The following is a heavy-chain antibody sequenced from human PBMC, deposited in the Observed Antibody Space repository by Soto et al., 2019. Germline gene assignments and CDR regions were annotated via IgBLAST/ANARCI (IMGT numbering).Heavy chain of an antibody. CDR3: ARDRGCSGGICYRDLGY. J-gene: IGHJ4*02. CDR1: GFTFSTYS. V-gene: IGHV3-48*01. D-gene: IGHD2-15*01. Sequence: EVQLVESGGGLVQPGGSLRLSCAASGFTFSTYSMSWVRQAPGKGLEWVSYISSTSNTIYYADSVKGRFTISRDNAKNSLYLHTNSLSAEDTAVYYCARDRGCSGGICYRDLGYWGQGTLVTVSS. CDR2: ISSTSNTI.